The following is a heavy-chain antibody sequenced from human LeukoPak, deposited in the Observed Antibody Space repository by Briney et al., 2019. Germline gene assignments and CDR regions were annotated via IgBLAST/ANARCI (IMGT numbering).Heavy chain of an antibody. V-gene: IGHV1-18*01. CDR2: ISAYNGNT. CDR3: ARAPPVYCSSTSCSRYYYGMDV. D-gene: IGHD2-2*01. J-gene: IGHJ6*02. CDR1: GYTFTSYG. Sequence: ASVKVSCKASGYTFTSYGISWVRQAPGQGLEWMGWISAYNGNTNYAQKLQGRVTMTTDTSTSTACMELRSLRSDDTAVYYCARAPPVYCSSTSCSRYYYGMDVWGQGTTVTVSS.